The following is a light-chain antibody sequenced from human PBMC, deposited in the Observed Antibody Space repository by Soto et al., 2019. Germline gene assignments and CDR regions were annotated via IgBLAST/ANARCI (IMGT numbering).Light chain of an antibody. CDR2: DAS. J-gene: IGKJ1*01. CDR1: QSLNNR. CDR3: GQYNIYSA. Sequence: IKATQSDTILSASVGDRVTITCRASQSLNNRLAWYQQKPGKAPKLLIYDASTLESGVSSRFSGTGSETECTLSITYLQADDRATYLCGQYNIYSACGQGTKVDIK. V-gene: IGKV1-5*01.